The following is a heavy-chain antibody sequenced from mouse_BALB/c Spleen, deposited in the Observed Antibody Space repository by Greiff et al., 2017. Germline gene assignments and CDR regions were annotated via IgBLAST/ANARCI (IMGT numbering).Heavy chain of an antibody. CDR3: ARTDYGYGAY. CDR2: INPSTGYT. V-gene: IGHV1-7*01. D-gene: IGHD1-2*01. J-gene: IGHJ3*01. CDR1: GYTFTSYW. Sequence: QVQLKESGAELAKPGASVKMSCKASGYTFTSYWMHWVKQRPGQGLEWIGYINPSTGYTEYNQKFKDKATLTADKSSSTAYMQLSSLTSEDSAVYYCARTDYGYGAYWGQGTLVTVSA.